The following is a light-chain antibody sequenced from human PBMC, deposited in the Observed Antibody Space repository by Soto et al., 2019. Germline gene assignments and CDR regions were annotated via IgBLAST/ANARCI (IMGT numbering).Light chain of an antibody. CDR1: QSVSSN. V-gene: IGKV3-15*01. Sequence: EVVMTQSPSTLSVSPGEGVTLSCRASQSVSSNLAWYQQRPGQAPRLLIYGASTRATGIPARFSGSGSGTEFTLTISSLQSEDFAVYYCQQYNNWPSTFGQGTRLEIK. J-gene: IGKJ5*01. CDR2: GAS. CDR3: QQYNNWPST.